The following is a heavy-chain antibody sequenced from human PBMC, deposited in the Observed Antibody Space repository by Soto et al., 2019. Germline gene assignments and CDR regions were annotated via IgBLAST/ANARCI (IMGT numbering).Heavy chain of an antibody. CDR1: GFTFSSYE. CDR3: ARGVSWVFGVATKFDY. Sequence: GGSLRLSCAASGFTFSSYEMNWVRQAPGKGLEWISYISSSGSPIYYTDSVKGRFTISRDNAKNSPHLQMNSLRAEDTAVYYCARGVSWVFGVATKFDYWGQGTLVTVS. V-gene: IGHV3-48*03. J-gene: IGHJ4*02. CDR2: ISSSGSPI. D-gene: IGHD3-3*01.